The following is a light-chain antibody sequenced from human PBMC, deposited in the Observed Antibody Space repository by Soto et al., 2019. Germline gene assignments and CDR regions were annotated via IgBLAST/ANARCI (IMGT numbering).Light chain of an antibody. J-gene: IGKJ4*01. CDR1: QGISSW. CDR2: SAS. CDR3: LQHNSYLLT. V-gene: IGKV1-12*01. Sequence: DIQMTQSPSSVSASVGDRVTITCRASQGISSWLGWYQQKAGKAPKLLIYSASSLQSGVSSRFSGSGSGTDFTLTISSLQHEDFETYYCLQHNSYLLTLGGGTKVDIK.